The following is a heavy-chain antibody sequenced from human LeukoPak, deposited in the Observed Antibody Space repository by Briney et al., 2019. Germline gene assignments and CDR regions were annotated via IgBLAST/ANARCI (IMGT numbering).Heavy chain of an antibody. Sequence: ASVKVSCTPSGYTFTNYGISWLRQAPGQGLEWMGWISAYNGNTNYAQKLQGRVTMTTDTSTSTAYMELRSLRSDDTAVYYCAREPPCLYDFWSGYYYYLDYWGQGTLVTVSS. CDR3: AREPPCLYDFWSGYYYYLDY. J-gene: IGHJ4*02. CDR1: GYTFTNYG. V-gene: IGHV1-18*01. CDR2: ISAYNGNT. D-gene: IGHD3-3*01.